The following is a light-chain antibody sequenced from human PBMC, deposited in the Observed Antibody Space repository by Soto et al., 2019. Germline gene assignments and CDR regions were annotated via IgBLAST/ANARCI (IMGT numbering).Light chain of an antibody. CDR3: QQYISTPWT. V-gene: IGKV3-20*01. J-gene: IGKJ1*01. CDR2: GAS. CDR1: QSVSSNS. Sequence: EIVLTQSPGTLSLSPGERATLSCRASQSVSSNSLAWYQHRPGQAPRLLIYGASSRATGVPDRFSGSGSGSGTDVTLTISRLEPEDFAVYYCQQYISTPWTFGQGTKMEIK.